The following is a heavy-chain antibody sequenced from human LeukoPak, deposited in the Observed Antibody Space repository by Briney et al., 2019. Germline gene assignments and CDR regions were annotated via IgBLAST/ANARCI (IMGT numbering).Heavy chain of an antibody. D-gene: IGHD6-13*01. Sequence: GGSLRLSCAASGFTFSSYWMTWVRQAPGKGLEWVANIKQDGSEKYYVDSVKGRFTISRDSAKNSLYLHMNSLRAEDTAVYYCARDSNWYPIDYWGQGTLVTVSS. CDR2: IKQDGSEK. CDR3: ARDSNWYPIDY. J-gene: IGHJ4*02. CDR1: GFTFSSYW. V-gene: IGHV3-7*01.